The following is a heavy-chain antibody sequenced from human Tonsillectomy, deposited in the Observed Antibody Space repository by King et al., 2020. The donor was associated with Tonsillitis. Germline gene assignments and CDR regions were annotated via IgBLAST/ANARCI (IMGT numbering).Heavy chain of an antibody. CDR3: ARSNGYGGGNWFDP. J-gene: IGHJ5*02. Sequence: QLQESGPGLVKTSETLSLTCVVSGDSVSSGSYYWNWIRQPPGKRLEWIGYIYYTGNTNYNPSLNSRATIFRDTSKNQLSLRLYYVTAADTAVYYCARSNGYGGGNWFDPWGQGTLVTVSS. CDR1: GDSVSSGSYY. V-gene: IGHV4-61*01. CDR2: IYYTGNT. D-gene: IGHD6-25*01.